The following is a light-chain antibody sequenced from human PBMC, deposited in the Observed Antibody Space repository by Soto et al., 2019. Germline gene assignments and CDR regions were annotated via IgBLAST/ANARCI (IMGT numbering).Light chain of an antibody. CDR2: GTS. J-gene: IGKJ1*01. Sequence: EIVLTQSPGTLSLAPGEGATLSCRASQSVKSSYLAWYQQKPGQAPRLLIFGTSNRATGIPDRFSGSGSGTDFTLTISRLEPEDFAVYYCQQYGSSPRTFGQGTKVDIK. V-gene: IGKV3-20*01. CDR1: QSVKSSY. CDR3: QQYGSSPRT.